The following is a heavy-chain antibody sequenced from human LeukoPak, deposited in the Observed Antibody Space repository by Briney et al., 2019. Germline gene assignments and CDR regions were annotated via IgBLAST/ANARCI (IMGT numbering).Heavy chain of an antibody. CDR2: VSAYNGKT. Sequence: GASVKVSCKTSGYTFTTYGFSWVRQAPGQGLEWMGWVSAYNGKTNYAQKLQGRVTLTTDTATSTSYMDLRSLRSDDTAVYYCARDGGDLTTHDAIDIWGQGTMVTVSS. D-gene: IGHD1-1*01. CDR1: GYTFTTYG. J-gene: IGHJ3*02. V-gene: IGHV1-18*01. CDR3: ARDGGDLTTHDAIDI.